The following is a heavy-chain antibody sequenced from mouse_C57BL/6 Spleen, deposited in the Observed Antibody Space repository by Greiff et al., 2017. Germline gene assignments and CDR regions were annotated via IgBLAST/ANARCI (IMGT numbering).Heavy chain of an antibody. Sequence: QVQLQQPGAELVRPGSSVKLSCKASGYTFTSYWMDWVKQRPGQGLEWIGNIYPSDSETHYNQKFKDKATLTVDKSSSTAYMQLSSLTSEASAVYYCAIITTVVAHFDYWGQGTTLTVSS. CDR3: AIITTVVAHFDY. CDR1: GYTFTSYW. CDR2: IYPSDSET. D-gene: IGHD1-1*01. V-gene: IGHV1-61*01. J-gene: IGHJ2*01.